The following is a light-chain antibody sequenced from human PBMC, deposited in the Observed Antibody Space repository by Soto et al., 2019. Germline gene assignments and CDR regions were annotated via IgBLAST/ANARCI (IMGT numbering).Light chain of an antibody. CDR2: KAS. Sequence: DIQITQSPSTLSGSVGDRVTIPWRASQTISSRLAWYEQKPGKAPKLLIYKASTLKSGVPSRFSGSGAGADFTRTISSLQPDDFKTDYCQQYNRYPWTFGQGTKVDIK. V-gene: IGKV1-5*03. J-gene: IGKJ1*01. CDR1: QTISSR. CDR3: QQYNRYPWT.